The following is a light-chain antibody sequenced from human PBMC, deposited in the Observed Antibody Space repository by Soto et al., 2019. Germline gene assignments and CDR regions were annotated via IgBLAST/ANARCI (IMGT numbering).Light chain of an antibody. CDR2: GNR. CDR3: QSYDNSLGVCYV. CDR1: SSNLGAGYD. Sequence: VLTQPPSVSGAPGQRVTISCTGSSSNLGAGYDVHWYQLLPGTAPKLLIYGNRNRPSGVPDRFSGSKSGTSASLAITGLQAKDEADYYCQSYDNSLGVCYVFGTGTKVTVL. J-gene: IGLJ1*01. V-gene: IGLV1-40*01.